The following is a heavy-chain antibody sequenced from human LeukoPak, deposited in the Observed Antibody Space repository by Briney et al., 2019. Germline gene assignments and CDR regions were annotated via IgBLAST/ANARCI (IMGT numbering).Heavy chain of an antibody. CDR1: GGTFSSYA. CDR3: AREYYDILTGHGGVDY. J-gene: IGHJ4*02. Sequence: ASVKVSCKASGGTFSSYAISWVRQAPGQGLEWMGRIIPILGIANYAQKFQGRVTITADKSTSTAYMELRSLRSDDTAVYYCAREYYDILTGHGGVDYWGQGTLVTVSS. D-gene: IGHD3-9*01. CDR2: IIPILGIA. V-gene: IGHV1-69*04.